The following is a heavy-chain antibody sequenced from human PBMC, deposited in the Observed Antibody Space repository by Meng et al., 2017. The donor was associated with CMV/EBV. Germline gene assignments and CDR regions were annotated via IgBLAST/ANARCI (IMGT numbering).Heavy chain of an antibody. J-gene: IGHJ4*02. CDR2: IGTAGDT. V-gene: IGHV3-13*01. D-gene: IGHD7-27*01. CDR3: ARDPAWVY. CDR1: GFTFSSYD. Sequence: GESLKISCAASGFTFSSYDMHWVRQATGKGLEWVSAIGTAGDTYYPGSVKGRFTISRENAKNSLYLQMNGLRAEDTAVYYCARDPAWVYWGQGTLVTVSS.